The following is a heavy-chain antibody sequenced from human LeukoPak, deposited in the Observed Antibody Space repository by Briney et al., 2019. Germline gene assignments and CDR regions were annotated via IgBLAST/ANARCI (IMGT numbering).Heavy chain of an antibody. Sequence: GGSLRLSCAASVFAVCTSRMGWVRHAPWKGLEWVASLQDDGSHQYYVDSAKGRFTISRENAKNSLFLQMSSLRVEDTAVYYCARDLSSRDAYWGQGTPVTVSS. V-gene: IGHV3-7*03. CDR1: VFAVCTSR. CDR2: LQDDGSHQ. CDR3: ARDLSSRDAY. D-gene: IGHD6-13*01. J-gene: IGHJ4*02.